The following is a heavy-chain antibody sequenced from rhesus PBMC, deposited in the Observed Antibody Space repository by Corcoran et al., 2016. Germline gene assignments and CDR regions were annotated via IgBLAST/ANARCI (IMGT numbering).Heavy chain of an antibody. J-gene: IGHJ5-1*01. CDR2: IYGRTGST. CDR1: GFSIRSNY. V-gene: IGHV4-160*01. CDR3: ARGPYDSGYYTGLNRFDV. Sequence: QVQLQESGPGLVKPSETLSLTCVVSGFSIRSNYWSWIRQSPRTGLDWIGYIYGRTGSTDYNPSLKTRVTISTDTSKNQFSLKLSSVTAADTAVYYCARGPYDSGYYTGLNRFDVWGPGVLVTVSS. D-gene: IGHD3-28*01.